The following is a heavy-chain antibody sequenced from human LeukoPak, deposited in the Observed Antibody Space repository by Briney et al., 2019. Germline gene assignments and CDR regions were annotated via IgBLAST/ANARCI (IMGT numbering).Heavy chain of an antibody. CDR2: IYSGGST. CDR3: ARDPMYSSYWHGY. D-gene: IGHD6-6*01. J-gene: IGHJ4*02. CDR1: GFTVSSNY. Sequence: GGSLRLSCAASGFTVSSNYMSWVRQAPGKGLEWVSVIYSGGSTYYADSVKGRFTISRDNSKNTLYLQMNSLRAEDTAVYYCARDPMYSSYWHGYWGQGTLVTVSS. V-gene: IGHV3-66*01.